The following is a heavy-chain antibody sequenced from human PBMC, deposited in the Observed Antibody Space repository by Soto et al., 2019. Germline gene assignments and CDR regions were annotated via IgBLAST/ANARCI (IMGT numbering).Heavy chain of an antibody. CDR2: ISGNGDKT. CDR3: ANDGGPVVITFEW. V-gene: IGHV3-23*01. Sequence: EVQLLESGGGLVQPGGSLRLSCAASGLGFSNYAMNWVRQVPGKGLEWVSVISGNGDKTYYAESVKGRFTISRDNSKNTVYLQMNRLRAEDTAFYYCANDGGPVVITFEWWGQGTLVTVSS. CDR1: GLGFSNYA. J-gene: IGHJ4*02. D-gene: IGHD3-22*01.